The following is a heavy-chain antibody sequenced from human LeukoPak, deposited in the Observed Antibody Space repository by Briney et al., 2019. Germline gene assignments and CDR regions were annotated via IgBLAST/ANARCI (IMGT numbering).Heavy chain of an antibody. V-gene: IGHV4-34*01. CDR3: ARGPPYGDYAPFDY. CDR1: GGSFSGYY. J-gene: IGHJ4*02. Sequence: SETLSLTCAVYGGSFSGYYWSWIRQPPGKGLEGIGEINHSGSTNYNPSLKSRVTISVDTSKNQFSLKLSSVTAADTAVYYCARGPPYGDYAPFDYWGQGTLVTVSS. CDR2: INHSGST. D-gene: IGHD4-17*01.